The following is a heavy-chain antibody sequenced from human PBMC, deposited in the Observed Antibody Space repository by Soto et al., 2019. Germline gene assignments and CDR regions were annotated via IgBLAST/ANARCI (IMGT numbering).Heavy chain of an antibody. D-gene: IGHD6-6*01. Sequence: GGSLRLSCAASGFTFSSYAMHWVRQAPGKGLEWVAVISYDGSNKYYADSVKGRFTISRDNSKNTLYLQMNSLRAEDTAVYYCARGEAARRGGRKQNYYGMDVWGQGTTVTVSS. CDR3: ARGEAARRGGRKQNYYGMDV. V-gene: IGHV3-30-3*01. J-gene: IGHJ6*02. CDR1: GFTFSSYA. CDR2: ISYDGSNK.